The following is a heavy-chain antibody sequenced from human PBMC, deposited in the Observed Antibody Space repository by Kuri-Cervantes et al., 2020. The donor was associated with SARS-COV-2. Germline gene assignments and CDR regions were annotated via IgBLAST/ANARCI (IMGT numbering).Heavy chain of an antibody. Sequence: SVEVSCKASGGTFSTHAINWVRQAPGQGLEWMGTVIPMFGTTHHAQRFQGRLTMTADTSTSIAYMTLSSLRSDDTAVYYCARDRGVEARWEGDYYHVMDVWGPGTTVTVSS. CDR1: GGTFSTHA. J-gene: IGHJ6*02. CDR2: VIPMFGTT. D-gene: IGHD1-26*01. V-gene: IGHV1-69*06. CDR3: ARDRGVEARWEGDYYHVMDV.